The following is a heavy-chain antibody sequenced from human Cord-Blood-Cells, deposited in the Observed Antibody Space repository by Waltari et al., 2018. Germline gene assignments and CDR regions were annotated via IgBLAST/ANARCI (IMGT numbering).Heavy chain of an antibody. D-gene: IGHD6-6*01. CDR3: ARVGSARPSTNWFDP. V-gene: IGHV1-2*02. CDR2: RNPNRGGT. J-gene: IGHJ5*02. Sequence: QVQLVQSGAEVKKPGASVKVSCKASGYTFTGYYMHWVRQAPGQGLEWMGWRNPNRGGTNYAQKFQGRFTMTRGTSISAAYMELSRLRADDTAVYYCARVGSARPSTNWFDPWGQGTLVTVSS. CDR1: GYTFTGYY.